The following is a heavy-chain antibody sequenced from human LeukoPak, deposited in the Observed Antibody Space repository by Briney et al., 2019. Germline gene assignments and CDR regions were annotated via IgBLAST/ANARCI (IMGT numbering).Heavy chain of an antibody. CDR1: GGSISSYY. Sequence: SETLSLTCTVSGGSISSYYWSWIRQPPGKGLEWVAYIYYSGSTDYNPSLKSRVTISLDTSKNQFSLKLSSVTAADTAVYHCARHDPIVGTPDAFDIWGQGTMVTVSS. CDR2: IYYSGST. D-gene: IGHD1-26*01. CDR3: ARHDPIVGTPDAFDI. V-gene: IGHV4-59*08. J-gene: IGHJ3*02.